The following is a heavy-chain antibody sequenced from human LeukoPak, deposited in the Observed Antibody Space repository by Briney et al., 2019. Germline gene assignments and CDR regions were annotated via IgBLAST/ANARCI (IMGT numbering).Heavy chain of an antibody. Sequence: SETLSLTCAVSGASISSNNWWSWVRQPPGKGLEWIGEIYHIGNTNYNPSLKSRVTISVDKSNNQFSLKLNSVTAADTAVYYCASHGAFYLAYWGQGTLVTVSS. CDR3: ASHGAFYLAY. D-gene: IGHD2/OR15-2a*01. V-gene: IGHV4-4*02. CDR1: GASISSNNW. CDR2: IYHIGNT. J-gene: IGHJ4*02.